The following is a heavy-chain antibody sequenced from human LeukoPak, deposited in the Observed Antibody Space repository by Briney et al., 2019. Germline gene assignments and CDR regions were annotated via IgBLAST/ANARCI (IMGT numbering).Heavy chain of an antibody. D-gene: IGHD6-13*01. CDR3: AKVPRNWYSSSWYYFDY. J-gene: IGHJ4*02. Sequence: GGSLRLSCAASRFTFSTYSMNWVRQAPGKGLEWVSAISGSGGSTYYADSVKGRFTISRDNSKNTLYLQMNSLRAEDTAVYYCAKVPRNWYSSSWYYFDYWGQGTLVTVSP. CDR1: RFTFSTYS. CDR2: ISGSGGST. V-gene: IGHV3-23*01.